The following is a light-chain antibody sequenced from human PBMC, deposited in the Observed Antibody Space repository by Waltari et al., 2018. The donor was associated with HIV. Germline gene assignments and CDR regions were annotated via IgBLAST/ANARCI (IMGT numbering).Light chain of an antibody. V-gene: IGLV2-8*01. J-gene: IGLJ2*01. CDR1: SSAIGGYTY. CDR3: SSYGGSANLL. Sequence: QSALTQPPPASGSPGQSVTIPCTGTSSAIGGYTYVSWYQQYPGKAPKLMIYEVSKRPSGVPDRFSGSKSANTASLTVSGLQAEDEADYYCSSYGGSANLLFGGGTKLTVL. CDR2: EVS.